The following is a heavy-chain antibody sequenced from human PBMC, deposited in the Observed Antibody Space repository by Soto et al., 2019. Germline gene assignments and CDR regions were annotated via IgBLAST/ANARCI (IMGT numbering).Heavy chain of an antibody. V-gene: IGHV3-74*01. Sequence: EVQLVESGGGLVQPGGSLRLSCAASGFTFSSYWMHWVRQAPGKGLVWVSRINSDGSSTSYADSVKGRFTISRDKAKNTLYLQMNMLRAEDTSVYYCASVAQSHYYYYLDVWGKGTTVTVSS. CDR2: INSDGSST. CDR1: GFTFSSYW. CDR3: ASVAQSHYYYYLDV. J-gene: IGHJ6*03. D-gene: IGHD5-12*01.